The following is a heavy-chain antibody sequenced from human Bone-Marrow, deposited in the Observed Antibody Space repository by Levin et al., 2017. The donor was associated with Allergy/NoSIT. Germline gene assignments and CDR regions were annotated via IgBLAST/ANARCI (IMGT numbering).Heavy chain of an antibody. CDR3: GRGADYYGSGNYGSYYGFIDS. J-gene: IGHJ5*01. Sequence: PGASVKVSCAASGFTFSSHGMHWVRQAPGKGLEWVAVIWNDGDNIHYADSVRGRFTISRDNSQKTLYLQMNSLRAEDTAVYYCGRGADYYGSGNYGSYYGFIDSWGQGTLVTVSS. D-gene: IGHD3-10*01. CDR2: IWNDGDNI. CDR1: GFTFSSHG. V-gene: IGHV3-33*01.